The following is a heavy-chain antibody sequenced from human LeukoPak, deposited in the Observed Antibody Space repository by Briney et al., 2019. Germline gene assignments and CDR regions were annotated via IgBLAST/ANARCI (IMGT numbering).Heavy chain of an antibody. V-gene: IGHV4-59*08. CDR3: ARHEGGDYPIRYYGMDV. Sequence: PSETLSLTCTVSGGSISSYYWSWIRQPPGKGLEWIGYIYYSGSTNYNPSLKSRVTISVDTSKNQFSLKLSSVTAADTAVYYCARHEGGDYPIRYYGMDVWGQGTTVTVSS. CDR2: IYYSGST. J-gene: IGHJ6*02. CDR1: GGSISSYY. D-gene: IGHD4-17*01.